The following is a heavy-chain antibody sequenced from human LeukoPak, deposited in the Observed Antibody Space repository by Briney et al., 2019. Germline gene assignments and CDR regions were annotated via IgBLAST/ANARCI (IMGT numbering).Heavy chain of an antibody. V-gene: IGHV4-39*01. Sequence: SETLSLTCTVSGGSISSSSYYWDWIRQSPGKGLEWIGNIYSGGSTYYTPSLKSRVTISVDPSKNQFSLKLSSVTAADTAIYFCARHSRSGSGGYENAFDIWGQGTMVSVSS. D-gene: IGHD5-12*01. CDR2: IYSGGST. CDR1: GGSISSSSYY. J-gene: IGHJ3*02. CDR3: ARHSRSGSGGYENAFDI.